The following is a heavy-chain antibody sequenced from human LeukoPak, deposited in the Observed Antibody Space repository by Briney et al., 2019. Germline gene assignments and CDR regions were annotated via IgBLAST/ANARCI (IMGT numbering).Heavy chain of an antibody. Sequence: ASVKVSCKASGYTFTSYGISWVRQAPGQGLEWVGWISAYNGNTNYAQKLQGRVTTTTDTSTSTAYMELRSLRWDDTAVYYCAREDFRGSYYDLDYWGQGTLVTVSS. CDR1: GYTFTSYG. D-gene: IGHD1-26*01. CDR2: ISAYNGNT. V-gene: IGHV1-18*01. J-gene: IGHJ4*02. CDR3: AREDFRGSYYDLDY.